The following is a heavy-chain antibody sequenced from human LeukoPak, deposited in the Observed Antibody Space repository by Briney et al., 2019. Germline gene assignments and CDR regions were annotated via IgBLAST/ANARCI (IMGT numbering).Heavy chain of an antibody. CDR3: AKDHWDY. J-gene: IGHJ4*02. V-gene: IGHV3-23*01. D-gene: IGHD1-1*01. CDR1: GFTFSTYA. CDR2: VSGGGGRT. Sequence: GGSLRLSCAASGFTFSTYAMSWVRQAPGKGLEWVSAVSGGGGRTYYADSVKGRFTISRDNSKNTLYLQMSSLRAEDTAVYYCAKDHWDYWGQGTLVTVSS.